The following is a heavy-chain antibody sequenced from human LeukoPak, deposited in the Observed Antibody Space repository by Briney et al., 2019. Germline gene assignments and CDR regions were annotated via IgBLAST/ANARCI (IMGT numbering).Heavy chain of an antibody. CDR3: ARGRDYYGSGSYRDY. V-gene: IGHV4-34*01. CDR2: INHSGST. Sequence: SETLSLTCAVYGGTFSGYYWSWIRQPPGKGLEWIGEINHSGSTNYNPSLKSRVTISVDTSKNQFSLKLSSVTAADTAVYYCARGRDYYGSGSYRDYWGEGTLVSVSS. D-gene: IGHD3-10*01. CDR1: GGTFSGYY. J-gene: IGHJ4*02.